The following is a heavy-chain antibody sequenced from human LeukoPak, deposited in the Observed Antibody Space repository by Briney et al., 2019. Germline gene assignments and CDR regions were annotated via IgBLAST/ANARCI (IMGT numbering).Heavy chain of an antibody. CDR2: INYSGRT. Sequence: SETLSLTCAVYGGSFSGYYWSWIRQTPGKGLEWVGEINYSGRTNYNPSLKSRVTISVDTSKNQFSLKLSSVTAADTAVYYCASGPNRALIWGQGTLVTVSS. V-gene: IGHV4-34*01. D-gene: IGHD3-10*01. J-gene: IGHJ1*01. CDR3: ASGPNRALI. CDR1: GGSFSGYY.